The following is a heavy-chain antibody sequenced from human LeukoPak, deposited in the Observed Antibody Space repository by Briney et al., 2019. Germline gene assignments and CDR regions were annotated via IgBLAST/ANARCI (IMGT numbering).Heavy chain of an antibody. D-gene: IGHD6-13*01. V-gene: IGHV1-2*02. CDR1: GYTFTGYF. J-gene: IGHJ4*02. CDR3: ARAQSLTAPAGTFANS. Sequence: EASVKVSCKASGYTFTGYFLHWVRRAPGQGFEWMGWINPNSGGTYYTQRFQGRVTVTRDTSISTAYMELSSLRSDDTAVYYCARAQSLTAPAGTFANSWGQGTLVTVSS. CDR2: INPNSGGT.